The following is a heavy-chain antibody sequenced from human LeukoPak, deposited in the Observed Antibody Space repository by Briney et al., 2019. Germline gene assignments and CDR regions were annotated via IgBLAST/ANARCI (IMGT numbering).Heavy chain of an antibody. CDR2: IYYSGST. CDR1: GGSISSSSYY. CDR3: ARLDSSGWYGGDY. D-gene: IGHD6-19*01. V-gene: IGHV4-39*01. Sequence: SETLSLTCTVSGGSISSSSYYWGWIRQPPGKGLEWIGSIYYSGSTYYNPSLKSRVTISVDTSKNQFSLKLSSVTAADTAVYYCARLDSSGWYGGDYWGQGTLVTVSS. J-gene: IGHJ4*02.